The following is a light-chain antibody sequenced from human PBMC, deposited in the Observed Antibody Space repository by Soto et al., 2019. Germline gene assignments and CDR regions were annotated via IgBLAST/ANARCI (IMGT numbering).Light chain of an antibody. CDR2: EVS. V-gene: IGLV2-18*02. J-gene: IGLJ2*01. CDR3: SSDTSTSAVL. CDR1: SSDVGYYNR. Sequence: QSVLTQPPSVSGSPGQSVTISCTGTSSDVGYYNRVSWYQQPPGTAPKLMIYEVSNRPSGVSNRFSGSKSGNTASLTISGLQAEDEADYYCSSDTSTSAVLFGGGTKLTVL.